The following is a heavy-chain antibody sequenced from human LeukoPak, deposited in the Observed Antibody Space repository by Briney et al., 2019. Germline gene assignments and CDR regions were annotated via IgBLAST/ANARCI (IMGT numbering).Heavy chain of an antibody. CDR3: ARRAYSSSCKCSWFDP. V-gene: IGHV4-39*01. CDR1: GGSISSSSYY. Sequence: SETLSLTCTVSGGSISSSSYYWGWIRQPPGKGLEWIGSIYYSGSTYYNPSLKSRVTISVDTSKNQFSLKLSSVTAADTAVYYCARRAYSSSCKCSWFDPWGQGTLVTVSS. D-gene: IGHD6-13*01. CDR2: IYYSGST. J-gene: IGHJ5*02.